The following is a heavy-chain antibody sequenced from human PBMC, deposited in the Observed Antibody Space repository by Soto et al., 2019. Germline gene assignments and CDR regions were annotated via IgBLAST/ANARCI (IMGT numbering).Heavy chain of an antibody. J-gene: IGHJ4*02. CDR3: ARGAYSDSSSYFDY. V-gene: IGHV4-30-4*01. CDR2: IYYSGTT. D-gene: IGHD6-6*01. CDR1: GDSISSGDHY. Sequence: QVQLQESGPGLVKPSQTLSLTCTVSGDSISSGDHYWSWIRQPPGKGLEGIGYIYYSGTTYSRPSLQSRVTISVDTSKNQFSLMLNSVTAADTAVYYCARGAYSDSSSYFDYWGQGTLVPVSS.